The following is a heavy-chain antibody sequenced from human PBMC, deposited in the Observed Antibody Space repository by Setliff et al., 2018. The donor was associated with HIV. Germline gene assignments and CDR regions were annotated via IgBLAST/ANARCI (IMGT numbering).Heavy chain of an antibody. V-gene: IGHV1-69*13. CDR1: GGTFSSYA. CDR3: ARDGGYSGHQWFGDAFDI. Sequence: SVKVSCKASGGTFSSYAISWVRQAPGQGLEWMGGIIPIYGTANSAQKFQGRVTITADESTSTAYMELSTLRSEDTAVYFCARDGGYSGHQWFGDAFDIWGQGTMVTVSS. D-gene: IGHD5-12*01. J-gene: IGHJ3*02. CDR2: IIPIYGTA.